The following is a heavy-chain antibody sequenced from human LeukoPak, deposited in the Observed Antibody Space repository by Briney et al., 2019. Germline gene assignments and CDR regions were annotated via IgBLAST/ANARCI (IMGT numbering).Heavy chain of an antibody. CDR3: ARSMGYGMDV. CDR1: GGSISSGGYS. CDR2: IYHSGST. V-gene: IGHV4-30-2*01. D-gene: IGHD6-6*01. J-gene: IGHJ6*02. Sequence: RSETLSLTCAVSGGSISSGGYSGSWIRQPPGKGLEGIGYIYHSGSTYYNPSLKSRVTISVDRSKNQFSLKLSSVTAADTAVYYCARSMGYGMDVWGQGTTVTVSS.